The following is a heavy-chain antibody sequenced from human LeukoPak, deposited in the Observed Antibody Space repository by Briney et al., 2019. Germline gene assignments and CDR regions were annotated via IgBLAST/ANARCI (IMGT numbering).Heavy chain of an antibody. CDR2: ISGSGGST. D-gene: IGHD4-11*01. CDR1: GFTFNDFA. V-gene: IGHV3-23*01. Sequence: GGSLRLSCAASGFTFNDFAMTWVRQAPGKGLEWVSTISGSGGSTYYADSVKGRFTISRDDSKNTLYLQMISLRAEDTAIYYCAKNPPTVSAVCYYYMDVWGKGTTVTVSS. J-gene: IGHJ6*03. CDR3: AKNPPTVSAVCYYYMDV.